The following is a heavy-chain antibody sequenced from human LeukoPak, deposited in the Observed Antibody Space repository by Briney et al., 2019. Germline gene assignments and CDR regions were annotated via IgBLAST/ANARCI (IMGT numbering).Heavy chain of an antibody. CDR3: AREAPFPGYSSSWYATIYGMDV. D-gene: IGHD6-13*01. V-gene: IGHV1-3*01. CDR1: GYTFTGYA. J-gene: IGHJ6*02. Sequence: GASEKVSCKASGYTFTGYAMHWVRQAPGQRLEWMGWINAGNGNTKYSQKFQGRVTITRDTSASTAYMELSSLRSEDTAVYYCAREAPFPGYSSSWYATIYGMDVWGQGTTVTVSS. CDR2: INAGNGNT.